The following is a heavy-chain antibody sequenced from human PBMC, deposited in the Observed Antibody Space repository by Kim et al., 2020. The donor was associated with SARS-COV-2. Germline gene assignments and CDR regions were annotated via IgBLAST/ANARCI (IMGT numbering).Heavy chain of an antibody. V-gene: IGHV3-23*01. CDR2: ISGSGGST. CDR1: GLTFSSYA. J-gene: IGHJ4*02. Sequence: GGSLRLSCAASGLTFSSYAMSWVRQAPGKGLEWVSGISGSGGSTYYADSVKGRFTISRDNFKNTLYLQMNSLRADDTAVYYCAKVAKGGVYDFLTGYYRPFDYWGQGTLVTVPS. D-gene: IGHD3-9*01. CDR3: AKVAKGGVYDFLTGYYRPFDY.